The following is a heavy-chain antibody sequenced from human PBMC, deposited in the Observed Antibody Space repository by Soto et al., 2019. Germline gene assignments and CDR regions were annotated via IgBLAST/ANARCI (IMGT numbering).Heavy chain of an antibody. CDR3: ATTARGYDLTYALDI. CDR1: AGSISSGGYY. CDR2: IYYSGST. Sequence: QVQLQESGPGLVKPSQTLSLTCTVSAGSISSGGYYWSWIRQHPGKGLEWIGYIYYSGSTYYNPSLKSRVTISVDTSKNQFSLKLSSVTAADTAVYYCATTARGYDLTYALDIWGQGTMVTVSS. V-gene: IGHV4-31*03. J-gene: IGHJ3*02. D-gene: IGHD5-12*01.